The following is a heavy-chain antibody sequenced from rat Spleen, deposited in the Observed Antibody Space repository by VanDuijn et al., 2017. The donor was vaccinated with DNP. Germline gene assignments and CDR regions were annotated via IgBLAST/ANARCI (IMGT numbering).Heavy chain of an antibody. D-gene: IGHD4-2*01. V-gene: IGHV3-1*01. Sequence: VQLKESGPGLVQPSQSLSLTCSVTGYSITSNYWAWIRKFPGNKMEWIGYINYSGSTGYNPSLKSRISITRDTSKNQFFLQLNSVTTEDTATYYCASGGAGIWFAYWGQGTLVTVSS. J-gene: IGHJ3*01. CDR3: ASGGAGIWFAY. CDR2: INYSGST. CDR1: GYSITSNY.